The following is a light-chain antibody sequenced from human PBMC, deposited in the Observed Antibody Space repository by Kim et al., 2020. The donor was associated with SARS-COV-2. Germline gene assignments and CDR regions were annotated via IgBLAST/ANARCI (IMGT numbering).Light chain of an antibody. CDR3: LQDDYDPRT. CDR1: QGIRHD. V-gene: IGKV1-6*01. J-gene: IGKJ1*01. CDR2: AAS. Sequence: AIPMTQSPSSLSASIGDRVTITCRASQGIRHDLVWYQQKPGEAPKLLLYAASRLQSGVPSWASGSGSGTDVTLTISSLQPEDFATYYGLQDDYDPRTFGQGTKVEIK.